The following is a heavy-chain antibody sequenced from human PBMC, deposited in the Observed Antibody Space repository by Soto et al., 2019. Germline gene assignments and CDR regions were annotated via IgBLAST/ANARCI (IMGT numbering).Heavy chain of an antibody. CDR1: GGSISGAGYY. D-gene: IGHD3-10*01. CDR3: ASITMVRGVRLYYYYGMDV. V-gene: IGHV4-31*03. J-gene: IGHJ6*02. Sequence: PSETLSLTCTVSGGSISGAGYYWNWIRQHPGKGLEWIGYIYFSGSTYYNPSLKSRITMSVDTSKNQFSLKLSSVTVADTAVYYCASITMVRGVRLYYYYGMDVWGQGTTVTVSS. CDR2: IYFSGST.